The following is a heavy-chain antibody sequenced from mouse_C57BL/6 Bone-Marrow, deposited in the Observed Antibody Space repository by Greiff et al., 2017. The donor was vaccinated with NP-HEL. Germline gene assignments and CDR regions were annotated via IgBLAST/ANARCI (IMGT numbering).Heavy chain of an antibody. CDR3: ARDAPSTPFAY. V-gene: IGHV7-1*01. Sequence: EVHLVESGGGLVQSGRSLRLSCATSGFTFSDFYMEWVRQAPGKGLEWIAASRNKANDYTTEYSASVKGRFIVSRDTSQSILYLQMNALRAEDTAIYYCARDAPSTPFAYWGQGTLVTVSA. CDR2: SRNKANDYTT. CDR1: GFTFSDFY. D-gene: IGHD2-1*01. J-gene: IGHJ3*01.